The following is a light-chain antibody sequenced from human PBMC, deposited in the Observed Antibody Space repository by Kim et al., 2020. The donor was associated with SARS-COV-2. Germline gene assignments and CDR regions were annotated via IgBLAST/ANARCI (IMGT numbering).Light chain of an antibody. Sequence: PASITGGSIQTLVYCDGNIYLNWCHQRPGQSPRRLIYKVSNRDSGVPDRFSGSGSGTDFTLQISRVEAEDVGVYYCMQGTNWPFTFGPGTKVDIK. CDR3: MQGTNWPFT. J-gene: IGKJ3*01. CDR1: QTLVYCDGNIY. CDR2: KVS. V-gene: IGKV2-30*01.